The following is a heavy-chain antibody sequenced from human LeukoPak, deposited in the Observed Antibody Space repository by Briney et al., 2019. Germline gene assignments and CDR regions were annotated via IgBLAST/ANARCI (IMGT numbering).Heavy chain of an antibody. CDR1: GFTFSSYA. J-gene: IGHJ4*02. CDR3: AKGHGYSSSWYGYFDY. D-gene: IGHD6-13*01. CDR2: ISGSGGST. Sequence: GGSLRLSCAASGFTFSSYAMSWVRQAPGKGLEWVSAISGSGGSTYYADSVKGRFTISRDNSKNTLYLQMNSLRAEDTAVYYCAKGHGYSSSWYGYFDYWGQGTLVTVPS. V-gene: IGHV3-23*01.